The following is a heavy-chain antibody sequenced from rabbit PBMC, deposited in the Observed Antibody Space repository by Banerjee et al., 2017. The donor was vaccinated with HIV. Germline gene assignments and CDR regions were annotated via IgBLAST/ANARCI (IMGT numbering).Heavy chain of an antibody. Sequence: QEQLVEYGGDLVQPEGSLTLTCTASGFDFSSNAMCWVRQAPGKGLEWIACIGASSGNTYYASWAKGRFTISKTSSTTVTLQMTSLTAADTATYFCASHSGDIDAWDLWGPGTLVTDS. CDR1: GFDFSSNA. V-gene: IGHV1S45*01. D-gene: IGHD2-1*01. CDR2: IGASSGNT. CDR3: ASHSGDIDAWDL. J-gene: IGHJ4*01.